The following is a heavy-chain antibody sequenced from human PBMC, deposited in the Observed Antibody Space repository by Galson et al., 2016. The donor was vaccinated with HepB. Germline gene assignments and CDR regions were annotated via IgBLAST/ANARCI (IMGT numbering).Heavy chain of an antibody. V-gene: IGHV3-13*01. CDR3: ARGGGFPYYYYYGMDV. CDR2: IGTAGDT. CDR1: GFTFSSYD. D-gene: IGHD3-16*01. Sequence: SLRLSCAASGFTFSSYDMQWVRQATGKGLGWVSAIGTAGDTYYPGSVKGRFTISRENAKNSLYLHMNSLRAGDTAVYYCARGGGFPYYYYYGMDVWGQGTTVTVSS. J-gene: IGHJ6*02.